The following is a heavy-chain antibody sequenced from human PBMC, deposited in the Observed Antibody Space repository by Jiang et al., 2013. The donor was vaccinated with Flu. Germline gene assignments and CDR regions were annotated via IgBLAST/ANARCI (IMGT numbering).Heavy chain of an antibody. CDR2: IYYSGST. CDR3: AKDNEDGYNLSGGMDV. D-gene: IGHD5-24*01. CDR1: GGSISSYY. Sequence: GLVKPSETLSLTCTVSGGSISSYYWSWIRQPPGKGLEWIGYIYYSGSTNYNPSLKSRVTISVDTSKNQFSLKLSSVTAADTALYYCAKDNEDGYNLSGGMDVWGQGTTVTVSS. V-gene: IGHV4-59*01. J-gene: IGHJ6*02.